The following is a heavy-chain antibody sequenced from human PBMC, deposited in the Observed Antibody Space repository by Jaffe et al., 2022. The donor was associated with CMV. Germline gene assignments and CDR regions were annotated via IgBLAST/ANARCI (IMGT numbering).Heavy chain of an antibody. J-gene: IGHJ3*02. Sequence: EVQLVESGGGLVQPGGSLRLSCAASGFTFSSYWMSWVRQAPGKGLEWVANIKQDGSEKYYVDSVKGRFTISRDNAKNSLYLQMNSLRAEDTAVYYCARARPDILTVDAFDIWGQGTMVTVSS. V-gene: IGHV3-7*03. CDR2: IKQDGSEK. CDR3: ARARPDILTVDAFDI. D-gene: IGHD3-9*01. CDR1: GFTFSSYW.